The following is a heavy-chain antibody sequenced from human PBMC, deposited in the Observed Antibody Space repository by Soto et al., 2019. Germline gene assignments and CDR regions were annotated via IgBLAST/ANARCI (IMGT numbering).Heavy chain of an antibody. Sequence: GESLKISCKGSGYSFTSYWIGWVRQMPGKGLEWMGIIYPGDSDTRYSPSFQGQVTISADKSISTAYLQWSSLKASDTAMYYCARQLSVDYGDFGGPFDYWGQGTPVTVSS. CDR3: ARQLSVDYGDFGGPFDY. CDR2: IYPGDSDT. CDR1: GYSFTSYW. V-gene: IGHV5-51*01. J-gene: IGHJ4*02. D-gene: IGHD4-17*01.